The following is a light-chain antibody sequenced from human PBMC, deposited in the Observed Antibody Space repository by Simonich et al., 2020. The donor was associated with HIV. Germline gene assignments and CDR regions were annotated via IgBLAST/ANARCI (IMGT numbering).Light chain of an antibody. J-gene: IGKJ2*01. CDR2: WAS. CDR3: QQCHTHPHT. Sequence: DIVMTQSPDSLGVSLGERATINCKSSQSVLYSSNNKNYLAWYQQKPGQPPKLLMYWASTRESGVPDRFSGSGSGTDFTLTISSLQAEDVAVYFCQQCHTHPHTFGQGTKVEIK. CDR1: QSVLYSSNNKNY. V-gene: IGKV4-1*01.